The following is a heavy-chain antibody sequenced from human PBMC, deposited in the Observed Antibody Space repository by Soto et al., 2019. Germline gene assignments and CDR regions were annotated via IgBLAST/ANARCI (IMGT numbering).Heavy chain of an antibody. CDR3: ARQRTSVVTQAYFDV. V-gene: IGHV4-39*01. CDR2: IYYSGST. CDR1: GDSISSRSYY. D-gene: IGHD2-21*02. J-gene: IGHJ4*02. Sequence: SETLSLTCTVTGDSISSRSYYWGWIRQPPGKGLEWIGSIYYSGSTYNNPSLRSRVSMSIDTSKDQFSLKLKSVTAADTALYLCARQRTSVVTQAYFDVWGTGSLVTVSS.